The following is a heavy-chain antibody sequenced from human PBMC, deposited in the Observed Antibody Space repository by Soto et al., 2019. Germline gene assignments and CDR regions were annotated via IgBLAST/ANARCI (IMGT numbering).Heavy chain of an antibody. J-gene: IGHJ4*02. CDR1: GGSFSGYY. CDR2: INHSGST. CDR3: ARSGPGFGELHSAMGFTFDY. V-gene: IGHV4-34*01. Sequence: QVQLQQWGAGLLKPSETLSLTCAVYGGSFSGYYWSWIRQPPGKGLEWIGEINHSGSTNYNPSLKSRVTISVDTSKNQFSLKLSSVTAADTAVYYCARSGPGFGELHSAMGFTFDYWGQGTLVTVSS. D-gene: IGHD3-10*01.